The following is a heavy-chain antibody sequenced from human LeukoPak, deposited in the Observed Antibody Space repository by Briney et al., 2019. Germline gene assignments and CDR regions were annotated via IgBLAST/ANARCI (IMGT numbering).Heavy chain of an antibody. V-gene: IGHV4-61*02. D-gene: IGHD2-2*01. CDR3: ARQPSYCSSTSCYAEYFQH. CDR1: GGSISSGSYY. Sequence: SETLSLTCTVSGGSISSGSYYWSWIRQPAGKGLEWIGRIYTSGSTNYNPSLKSRVTISVDTSKNQFSLKLSSVTAADTAVYYCARQPSYCSSTSCYAEYFQHWGQGTLVTVSS. CDR2: IYTSGST. J-gene: IGHJ1*01.